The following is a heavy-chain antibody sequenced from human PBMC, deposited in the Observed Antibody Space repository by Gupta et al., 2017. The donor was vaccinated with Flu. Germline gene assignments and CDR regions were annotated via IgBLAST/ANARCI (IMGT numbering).Heavy chain of an antibody. CDR2: IRSKDYGGTT. D-gene: IGHD3-22*01. V-gene: IGHV3-49*02. CDR3: ARSTPMVVVDNYFDF. Sequence: IRQAPGKGLEWVGFIRSKDYGGTTEYAASVKGRFSISREDSKSLAYLQMNSLKTEDTAVYYCARSTPMVVVDNYFDFWGQGTLVTVSS. J-gene: IGHJ4*02.